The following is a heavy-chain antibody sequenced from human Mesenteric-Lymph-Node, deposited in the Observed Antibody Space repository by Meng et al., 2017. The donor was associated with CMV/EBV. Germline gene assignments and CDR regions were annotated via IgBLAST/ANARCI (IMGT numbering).Heavy chain of an antibody. CDR1: GFTFDDYA. J-gene: IGHJ3*02. CDR2: LTWNSGAI. Sequence: GGSLRLSCAVSGFTFDDYAMHWVRQAPGKGLEWVSGLTWNSGAIGYADSVKGRFSISRDNANKSLYLRMDNLGPEDTALYYCVRDIVRLEQQLDYDGFDIWGQGTMVTVSS. V-gene: IGHV3-9*01. D-gene: IGHD6-13*01. CDR3: VRDIVRLEQQLDYDGFDI.